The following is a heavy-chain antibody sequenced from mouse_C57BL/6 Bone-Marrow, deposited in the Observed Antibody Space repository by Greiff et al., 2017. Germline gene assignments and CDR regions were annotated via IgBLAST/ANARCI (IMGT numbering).Heavy chain of an antibody. Sequence: EVKLQESGPGLVKPSQSLSLTCSVTGYSITSGYYWNWIRQFPGNKLEWMGYISYDGSNNYNPSLKNRISITRDTSKNQFFLKFNSVTTEDTASYDCARGGGDSSGFLLYDYAMDYWGQGTSVTVSS. CDR3: ARGGGDSSGFLLYDYAMDY. V-gene: IGHV3-6*01. J-gene: IGHJ4*01. CDR2: ISYDGSN. CDR1: GYSITSGYY. D-gene: IGHD3-2*02.